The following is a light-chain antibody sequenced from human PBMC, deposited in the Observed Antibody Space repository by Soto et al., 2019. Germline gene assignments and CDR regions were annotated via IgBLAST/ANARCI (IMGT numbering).Light chain of an antibody. CDR2: EVS. V-gene: IGLV2-14*01. CDR3: CSYTGGTTLV. CDR1: SSDVGGYKY. Sequence: QSALTQPASVSGSPGQSITISCTGSSSDVGGYKYVSWYQQHPGKAPKLMIFEVSNRPSGVFNRFSGSKSGNTASLTISGLQHEDEGDYYCCSYTGGTTLVCGGGTKVTVL. J-gene: IGLJ2*01.